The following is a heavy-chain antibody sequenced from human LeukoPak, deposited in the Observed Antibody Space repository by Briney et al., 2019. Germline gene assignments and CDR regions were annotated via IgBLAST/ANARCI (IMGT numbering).Heavy chain of an antibody. CDR2: INHSGST. CDR1: GGSFSGYY. J-gene: IGHJ6*02. V-gene: IGHV4-34*01. CDR3: ARALSTAAGGALALDV. D-gene: IGHD6-13*01. Sequence: PSETLSLTCAVYGGSFSGYYWSWIRQPPGKGLEWIGEINHSGSTNYNPSLKSRVTISVDTSKNQFSLKLSSVTAADTAVYYCARALSTAAGGALALDVWGQGTTVTVSS.